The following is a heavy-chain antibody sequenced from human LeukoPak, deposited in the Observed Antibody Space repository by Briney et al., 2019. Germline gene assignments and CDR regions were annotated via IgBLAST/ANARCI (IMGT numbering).Heavy chain of an antibody. CDR2: ISAYNGNT. D-gene: IGHD1-20*01. CDR1: GYTFTSYG. CDR3: ARSPYGITGTYLLDY. V-gene: IGHV1-18*01. Sequence: ASVKVSCKASGYTFTSYGISWVRQAPGQGLEWMGWISAYNGNTNYAQKLQGRVTMTTDTSTSTACMELRSLRSDDTAVYYCARSPYGITGTYLLDYWGQGTLVTVSS. J-gene: IGHJ4*02.